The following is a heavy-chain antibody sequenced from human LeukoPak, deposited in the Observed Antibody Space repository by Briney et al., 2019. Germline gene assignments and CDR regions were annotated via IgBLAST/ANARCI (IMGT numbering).Heavy chain of an antibody. Sequence: GGSLRLSCAASGFTFSSYSMNWVRQAPGKGLEWVSYISGSSSTIDYADSVKGRFTISRDNAKNSLYLQMNSLRADDTAVYYCARAYGSGSYYIPAYWGQGTLVTVSS. V-gene: IGHV3-48*04. CDR1: GFTFSSYS. J-gene: IGHJ4*02. D-gene: IGHD3-10*01. CDR2: ISGSSSTI. CDR3: ARAYGSGSYYIPAY.